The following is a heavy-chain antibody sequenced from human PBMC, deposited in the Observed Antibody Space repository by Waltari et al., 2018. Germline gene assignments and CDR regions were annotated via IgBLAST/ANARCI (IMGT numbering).Heavy chain of an antibody. D-gene: IGHD3-22*01. CDR3: ARDQLLYYYDSSGYFDAFDI. CDR1: GGSISSYY. V-gene: IGHV4-4*07. Sequence: QVQLQESGPGLVKPSETLSLTCTVSGGSISSYYWSWIRQPAGKGLEWIGRIYTSGSTNYNPSLKSRVTMSVDTSKNQFSLKLRSVTAADTAVYYCARDQLLYYYDSSGYFDAFDIWGQGTMVTVSS. J-gene: IGHJ3*02. CDR2: IYTSGST.